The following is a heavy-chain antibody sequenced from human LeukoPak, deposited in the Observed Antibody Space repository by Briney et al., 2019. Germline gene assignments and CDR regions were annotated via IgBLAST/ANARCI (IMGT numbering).Heavy chain of an antibody. J-gene: IGHJ2*01. D-gene: IGHD6-13*01. CDR1: GGSISSYY. CDR2: IYYSGST. V-gene: IGHV4-59*01. Sequence: SETLSLTCTVSGGSISSYYWSWIRQPPGKGLEWIGYIYYSGSTNYNPSLKSRVTISVVTSKNQFSLKLSSVTAADTAVYYCARHSSSWPWYFDLWGRGTLVTVSS. CDR3: ARHSSSWPWYFDL.